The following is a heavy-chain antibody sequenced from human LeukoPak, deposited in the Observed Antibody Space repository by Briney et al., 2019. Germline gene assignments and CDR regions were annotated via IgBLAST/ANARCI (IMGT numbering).Heavy chain of an antibody. Sequence: GASVKVSCKASGYTFTGYYMHWVRQAPGQGLEWMGWINPNSGGTNYAQKFRGRVTMTRDTSISTAYMELSRLRSDDTAVYYCAGSVNPPFTMIVVVTNGGYYFDYWGQGTLVTVSS. CDR1: GYTFTGYY. D-gene: IGHD3-22*01. CDR2: INPNSGGT. CDR3: AGSVNPPFTMIVVVTNGGYYFDY. J-gene: IGHJ4*02. V-gene: IGHV1-2*02.